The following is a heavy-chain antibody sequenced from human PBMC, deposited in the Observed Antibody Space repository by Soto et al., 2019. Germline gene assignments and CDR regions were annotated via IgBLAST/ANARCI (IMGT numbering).Heavy chain of an antibody. CDR2: IYYSGST. J-gene: IGHJ2*01. Sequence: QLQLQESGPGLVKPSETLSLTCTVSGGSISSSSYYWGWIRQPPGKGLEWIGSIYYSGSTYYNPSLKSRVTISVDTSKNQFSLKLSSVTAADTAVYYCARHYYDSSGYSQHYWYFDLWGRGTLVTVSS. CDR1: GGSISSSSYY. D-gene: IGHD3-22*01. V-gene: IGHV4-39*01. CDR3: ARHYYDSSGYSQHYWYFDL.